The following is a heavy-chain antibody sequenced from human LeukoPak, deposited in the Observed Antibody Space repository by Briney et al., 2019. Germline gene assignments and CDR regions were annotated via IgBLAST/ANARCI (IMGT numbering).Heavy chain of an antibody. D-gene: IGHD3-22*01. V-gene: IGHV3-74*01. CDR3: ARDPYYYDSSGYYFDY. CDR1: GFTFSSYW. J-gene: IGHJ4*02. Sequence: GGSLRLSCAASGFTFSSYWMHWVRQAPGNGLVWVSRINSDGSSTSYADSVKGRFTISRDNAKNTLYLQMNSLRAEDTAVYYCARDPYYYDSSGYYFDYWGQGTLVTVSS. CDR2: INSDGSST.